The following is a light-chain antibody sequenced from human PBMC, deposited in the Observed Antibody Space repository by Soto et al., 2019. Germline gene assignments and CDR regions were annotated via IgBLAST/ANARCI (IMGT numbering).Light chain of an antibody. CDR3: QQSYSTPTT. Sequence: DIQMTQSPSSLSASVGDRVTITCRASQSISSYLNWYQQKPGKAPKLLIYAASSLQSGVPSRFSGSGSGTDFTLTSRSLQPEYFATYYCQQSYSTPTTIGQGTRQEIK. CDR2: AAS. J-gene: IGKJ5*01. V-gene: IGKV1-39*01. CDR1: QSISSY.